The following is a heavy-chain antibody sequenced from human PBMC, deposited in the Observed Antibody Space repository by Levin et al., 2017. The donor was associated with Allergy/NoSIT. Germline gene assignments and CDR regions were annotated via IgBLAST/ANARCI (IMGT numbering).Heavy chain of an antibody. D-gene: IGHD2-15*01. Sequence: ASVKVSCKASGYTFTDYYIHWVRQAPGQGLEWMGRINPNSGGTNYAQNFQGRVTMTRDTFTSIVYMELSRLRSDDTAVYYCARDVQGAAYPDYWGQGTLVTVSS. CDR3: ARDVQGAAYPDY. CDR1: GYTFTDYY. CDR2: INPNSGGT. V-gene: IGHV1-2*06. J-gene: IGHJ4*02.